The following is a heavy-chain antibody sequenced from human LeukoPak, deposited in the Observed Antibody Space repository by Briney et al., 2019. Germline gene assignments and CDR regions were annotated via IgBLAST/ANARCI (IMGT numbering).Heavy chain of an antibody. CDR3: ARGFTIFGVVNDAFDI. CDR1: EFTFSSYW. V-gene: IGHV3-74*01. CDR2: INSDGSST. J-gene: IGHJ3*02. Sequence: PGGSLRLSCAASEFTFSSYWMHWVRQAPGKGPVWVSRINSDGSSTKYADSVKGRFTISRDNAKNTLYLQMNSLRAEDTAVYYCARGFTIFGVVNDAFDIWGQGTMVTVSS. D-gene: IGHD3-3*01.